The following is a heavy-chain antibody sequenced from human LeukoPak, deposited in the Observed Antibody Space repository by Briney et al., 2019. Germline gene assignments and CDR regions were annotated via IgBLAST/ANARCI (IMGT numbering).Heavy chain of an antibody. Sequence: PGRSLRLSCAASGFTFDDYAMHWVRQAPGKGLEWVSGISWNSGSIGYADSVKGRFTISRDNAKNSLYLQMNSLGAEDTALYYCAKDMGARRDGYNYDTFDYWGQGTLVTVSS. CDR3: AKDMGARRDGYNYDTFDY. D-gene: IGHD5-24*01. J-gene: IGHJ4*02. CDR1: GFTFDDYA. V-gene: IGHV3-9*01. CDR2: ISWNSGSI.